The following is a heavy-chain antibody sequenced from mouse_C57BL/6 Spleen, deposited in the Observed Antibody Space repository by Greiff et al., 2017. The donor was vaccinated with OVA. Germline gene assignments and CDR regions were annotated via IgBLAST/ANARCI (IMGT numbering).Heavy chain of an antibody. CDR2: ISSGSSTI. CDR3: ARMWYAMDY. CDR1: GFTFSDYG. Sequence: EVKLMESGGGLVKPGRSLKLSCAASGFTFSDYGMHWVRQAPEKGLEWVAYISSGSSTIYYADTVKGRFTISRDNAKNTLFLQMTSLRSEDTAMYYCARMWYAMDYWGQGTSVTVSS. J-gene: IGHJ4*01. V-gene: IGHV5-17*01.